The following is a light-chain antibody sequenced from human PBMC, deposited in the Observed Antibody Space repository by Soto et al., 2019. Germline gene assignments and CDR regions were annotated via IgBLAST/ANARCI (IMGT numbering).Light chain of an antibody. CDR3: QQYYSYTYT. Sequence: DIQMTQSPSTLSASVGDRVTITCRASQSVSNWLAWYQQQPGTAPKILIYKASNLGSGVPSRFSGSGSGTEFTLTISSLQPDDFATYYCQQYYSYTYTFGQGTKLEIK. V-gene: IGKV1-5*03. CDR1: QSVSNW. J-gene: IGKJ2*01. CDR2: KAS.